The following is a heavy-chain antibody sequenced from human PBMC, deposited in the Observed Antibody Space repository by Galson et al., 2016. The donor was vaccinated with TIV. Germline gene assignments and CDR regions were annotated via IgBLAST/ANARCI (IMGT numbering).Heavy chain of an antibody. V-gene: IGHV4-38-2*02. Sequence: LTCSVSDYSISNGYYWGWIRQPPGKGLEWIGSISRSGTTYYNPSLKSRGTISVDTSKNQFSLKLSSVTAADTAVYYCARWGLYDSSGYHPYLDSWGQGTLVTVSS. CDR1: DYSISNGYY. J-gene: IGHJ4*02. D-gene: IGHD3-22*01. CDR2: ISRSGTT. CDR3: ARWGLYDSSGYHPYLDS.